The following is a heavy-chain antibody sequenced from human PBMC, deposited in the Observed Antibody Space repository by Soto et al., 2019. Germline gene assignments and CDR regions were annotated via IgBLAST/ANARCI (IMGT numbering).Heavy chain of an antibody. D-gene: IGHD3-22*01. V-gene: IGHV3-66*02. CDR1: GFTVTNKY. J-gene: IGHJ4*02. CDR3: EKDTYFRDSSGYYFFDY. Sequence: PGGSLRLSCAASGFTVTNKYMTWVRQAPGKGLEWVSLIYSGGATSYADSAKGRFTISRDNSKNMVFLHMNSLRPEDTAVYHCEKDTYFRDSSGYYFFDYWGQGTQVTVSS. CDR2: IYSGGAT.